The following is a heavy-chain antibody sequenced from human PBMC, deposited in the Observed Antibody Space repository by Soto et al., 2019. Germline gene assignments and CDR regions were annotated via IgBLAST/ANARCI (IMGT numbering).Heavy chain of an antibody. CDR3: ARFRDSSGSRCDPSFGFDI. CDR1: GYTFSTHG. J-gene: IGHJ3*02. CDR2: ITPYNGNT. D-gene: IGHD2-15*01. Sequence: QAQLVQSGVEVKKPGASVKVSCKASGYTFSTHGLSWVRQAPGQGLEWMGWITPYNGNTNYAQKIQGRVTMTTCTATTTSYLGVRSLRSDVPAVYYCARFRDSSGSRCDPSFGFDIWGQGTMVTVSS. V-gene: IGHV1-18*01.